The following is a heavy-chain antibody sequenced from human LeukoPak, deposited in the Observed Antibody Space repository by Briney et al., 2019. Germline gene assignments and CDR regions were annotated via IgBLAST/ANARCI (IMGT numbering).Heavy chain of an antibody. J-gene: IGHJ6*03. CDR2: IYYSGST. CDR3: ARQGLLWFGELLYGGYYMDV. CDR1: GGSISSGGYS. D-gene: IGHD3-10*01. V-gene: IGHV4-30-4*07. Sequence: PSQTLSLTCAVSGGSISSGGYSWSWIRQPPGKGLEWIGYIYYSGSTNYNPSLKSRVTISVDTSKNQFSLKLSSVTAADTAVYYCARQGLLWFGELLYGGYYMDVWGKGTTVTISS.